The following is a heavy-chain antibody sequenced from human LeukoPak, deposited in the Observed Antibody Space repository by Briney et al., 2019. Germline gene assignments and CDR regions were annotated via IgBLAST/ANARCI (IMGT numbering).Heavy chain of an antibody. CDR2: IKQDGSEK. V-gene: IGHV3-7*01. Sequence: PGGSLRLSCAASGFTFSSYWMSWVRQAPGKGLEWVANIKQDGSEKYYVDSVKGRFTISRDNAKNSLYLQMNSLRAEDTAVYYCARDLGYSGYDDDYWGQGTLVTVSS. CDR1: GFTFSSYW. J-gene: IGHJ4*02. D-gene: IGHD5-12*01. CDR3: ARDLGYSGYDDDY.